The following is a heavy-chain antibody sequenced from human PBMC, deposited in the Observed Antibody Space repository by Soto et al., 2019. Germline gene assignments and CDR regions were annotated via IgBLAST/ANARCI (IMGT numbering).Heavy chain of an antibody. CDR3: TRDRYYGSGSYLRFSFFGEF. CDR1: GFTFGDYA. V-gene: IGHV3-49*03. D-gene: IGHD3-10*01. J-gene: IGHJ4*02. Sequence: GGSLRLSCTASGFTFGDYAMSWFRQAPGKGLEWVGFIRSKAYGGTTEYAASVKGRFTISRDDSKSIAYLQMNSLKTEDTAGYYCTRDRYYGSGSYLRFSFFGEFWGQGTLVTVSS. CDR2: IRSKAYGGTT.